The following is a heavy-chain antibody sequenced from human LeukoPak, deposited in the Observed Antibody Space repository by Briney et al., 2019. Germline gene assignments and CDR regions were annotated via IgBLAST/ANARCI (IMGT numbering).Heavy chain of an antibody. CDR3: ARTNSKRELPEYFDY. J-gene: IGHJ4*02. V-gene: IGHV1-2*02. D-gene: IGHD1-7*01. CDR2: INPNTGGT. Sequence: EASVKVSCKTSKYSFTGYYMHWVRQAPGQGLEWMGWINPNTGGTYYVQSFQGRVTMTRDTSISTAYMELRRLRSDDTAVYYCARTNSKRELPEYFDYWGQGTLVTVSS. CDR1: KYSFTGYY.